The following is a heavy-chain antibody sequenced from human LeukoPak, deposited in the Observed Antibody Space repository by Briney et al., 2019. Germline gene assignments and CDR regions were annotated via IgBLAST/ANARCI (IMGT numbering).Heavy chain of an antibody. V-gene: IGHV4-39*07. J-gene: IGHJ6*03. Sequence: SETLSLTCTVSGGSISSSSYYWGWIRQPPGNGLEWIGSIYYSGSTYYNPSLKSRVTISVDTSKNQFSLKLSSVTAANTAVYYCARVSAAGNYNYYYYYMDVWGKGTTVTVSS. D-gene: IGHD6-13*01. CDR3: ARVSAAGNYNYYYYYMDV. CDR1: GGSISSSSYY. CDR2: IYYSGST.